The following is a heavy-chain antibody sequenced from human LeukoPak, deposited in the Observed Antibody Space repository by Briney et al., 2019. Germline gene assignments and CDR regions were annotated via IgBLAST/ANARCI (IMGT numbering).Heavy chain of an antibody. J-gene: IGHJ6*03. CDR3: VKHRSSWYYSYYYMDV. D-gene: IGHD6-13*01. CDR1: EFTFRSYA. Sequence: GGSLRLSCAAFEFTFRSYAMSWVRQAPGKGLEWVSGISGSGGDTYYADSVEGRFTISRDNSKNTVYLQMQRLRAEDTALYHCVKHRSSWYYSYYYMDVWGKGTTVTVSS. V-gene: IGHV3-23*01. CDR2: ISGSGGDT.